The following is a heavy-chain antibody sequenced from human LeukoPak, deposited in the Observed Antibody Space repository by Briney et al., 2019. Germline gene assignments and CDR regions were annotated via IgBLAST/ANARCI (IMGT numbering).Heavy chain of an antibody. D-gene: IGHD6-19*01. V-gene: IGHV3-48*03. Sequence: GGSLRLSCVASGFTFSSYEMNWVRQAPGKGLEWVSYISTSGTTIYYAGSVKGRFTISRDNAKNSLYLQMNSLRAEDTAVYYCARVPGSSGWNYYFDYWGQGTLVTVSS. CDR3: ARVPGSSGWNYYFDY. J-gene: IGHJ4*02. CDR2: ISTSGTTI. CDR1: GFTFSSYE.